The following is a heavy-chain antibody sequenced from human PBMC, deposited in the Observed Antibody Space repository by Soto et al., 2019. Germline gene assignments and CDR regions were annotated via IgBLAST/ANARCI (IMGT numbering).Heavy chain of an antibody. CDR2: MIPILGIA. J-gene: IGHJ4*02. D-gene: IGHD2-2*01. CDR1: APSFISYP. CDR3: ARTPYAPDIVVVPAAVYYFDY. Sequence: SFKYSCKACAPSFISYPIRWLRHPPGQGLEWMGRMIPILGIANYAQRFEGRVTITADKSTSTAYMELSSLRSEDTAVYYCARTPYAPDIVVVPAAVYYFDYWGQGTLVTVSS. V-gene: IGHV1-69*02.